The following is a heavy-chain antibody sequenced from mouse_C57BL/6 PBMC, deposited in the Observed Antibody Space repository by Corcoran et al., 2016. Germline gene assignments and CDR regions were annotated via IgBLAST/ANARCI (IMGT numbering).Heavy chain of an antibody. Sequence: EVQLQQSGPDLVKPGASVKMSCKASGYTFTDYYMNWVKQSHGKSLEWIGDIKPNNGGTNYNQKSKDKDTLTVDKSSSTAFMELRSLTSEDSAVYYCARSLYGSNDYCGQGTTLTVSS. D-gene: IGHD1-1*01. CDR2: IKPNNGGT. CDR1: GYTFTDYY. CDR3: ARSLYGSNDY. V-gene: IGHV1-26*01. J-gene: IGHJ2*01.